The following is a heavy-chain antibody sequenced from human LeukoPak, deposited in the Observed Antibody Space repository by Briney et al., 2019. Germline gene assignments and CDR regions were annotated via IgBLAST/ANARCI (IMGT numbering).Heavy chain of an antibody. J-gene: IGHJ4*02. Sequence: PGGSLRLSCAASGFTFSSYAMSWVRQAPGKGLEWVSAISGTGSSTYSADSVKGRFTISRDNSKNTLYLQMNSLRAEDTAVYYCAKAPYYYDSPYYFDYWGQGTLVTVSS. CDR1: GFTFSSYA. CDR3: AKAPYYYDSPYYFDY. D-gene: IGHD3-22*01. CDR2: ISGTGSST. V-gene: IGHV3-23*01.